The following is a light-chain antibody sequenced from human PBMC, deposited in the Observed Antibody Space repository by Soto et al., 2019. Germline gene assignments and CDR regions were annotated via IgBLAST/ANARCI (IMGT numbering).Light chain of an antibody. CDR3: QQYYTTPQT. V-gene: IGKV4-1*01. CDR2: WAS. CDR1: QSVLYSSNNKNY. J-gene: IGKJ1*01. Sequence: DIVLTQSPDSLAVSLGERATINCKSSQSVLYSSNNKNYLAWYQQQLGQPPKVLIYWASNRESGVPDRFSGSGSGTEFTLTISSLQAEDVAVYYCQQYYTTPQTFGQGTKVEIK.